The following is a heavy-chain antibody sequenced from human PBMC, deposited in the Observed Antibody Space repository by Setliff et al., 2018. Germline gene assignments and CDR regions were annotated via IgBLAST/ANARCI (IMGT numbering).Heavy chain of an antibody. Sequence: PSETLSLTCPVSRSSISSGHYEGRLRQPPGKGLGWIGSISHSGSTYYNPSLRIRVTISFDTSKNQFSPKLNSVSAADMAVYYCAREQWLDPPGYYYMDVWAKGTTVTVSS. J-gene: IGHJ6*03. CDR2: ISHSGST. CDR3: AREQWLDPPGYYYMDV. CDR1: RSSISSGHY. V-gene: IGHV4-38-2*02. D-gene: IGHD6-19*01.